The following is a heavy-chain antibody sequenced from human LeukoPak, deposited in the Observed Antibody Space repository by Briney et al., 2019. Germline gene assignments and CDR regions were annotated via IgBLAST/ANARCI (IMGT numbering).Heavy chain of an antibody. J-gene: IGHJ4*02. D-gene: IGHD5-12*01. CDR3: AKLRGATINAWYFDY. V-gene: IGHV3-23*01. CDR1: GFTFSSYA. CDR2: ISGSGGST. Sequence: RSGGSLRLSCAASGFTFSSYAMSWVRQAPGKGLEWVSGISGSGGSTYYADSVKGRFTISRDNSKNTLYLQMNSLRAEDTAVYYCAKLRGATINAWYFDYWGQGTLVTVSS.